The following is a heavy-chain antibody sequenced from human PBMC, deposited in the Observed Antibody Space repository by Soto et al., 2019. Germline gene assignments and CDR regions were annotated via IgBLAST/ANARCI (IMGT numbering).Heavy chain of an antibody. CDR2: IIPIFGTA. CDR1: GGTFSSYA. J-gene: IGHJ4*02. CDR3: ARGRKTYYYDSSGTAD. D-gene: IGHD3-22*01. Sequence: SVKVSCKASGGTFSSYAISWVRQAPGQGLEWMGGIIPIFGTANYTQKFQGRVTITADESTSTAYMELSSLRSEDTAVYYCARGRKTYYYDSSGTADWGQGTLVTVSS. V-gene: IGHV1-69*13.